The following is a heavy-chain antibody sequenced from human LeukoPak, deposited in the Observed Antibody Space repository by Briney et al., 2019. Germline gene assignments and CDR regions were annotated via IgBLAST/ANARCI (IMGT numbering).Heavy chain of an antibody. J-gene: IGHJ4*02. V-gene: IGHV3-23*01. CDR3: AKRIQSAMATGY. CDR2: ISGSGGST. Sequence: PGGSLRLSCAASGFTFSNSALSWVRQAPGKGLEGVSDISGSGGSTYYADSVKGRFTISRDNSKNRLYLQMNSLRAEDTAVYYCAKRIQSAMATGYWGQGTLVTVSS. CDR1: GFTFSNSA. D-gene: IGHD5-18*01.